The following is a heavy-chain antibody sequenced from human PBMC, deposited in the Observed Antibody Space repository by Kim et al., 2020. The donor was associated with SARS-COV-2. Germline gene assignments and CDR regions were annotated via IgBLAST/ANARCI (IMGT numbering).Heavy chain of an antibody. CDR3: ARLSSGDYVGHYSFDY. Sequence: GESLKISCKGSGYSFTSYWIGWVRQMPGKGLEWMGIIYPGDSDTRYSPSFQGQVTISADKSISTAYLQWSSLKASDTAMYYCARLSSGDYVGHYSFDYWGQGTLVTGSS. D-gene: IGHD4-17*01. J-gene: IGHJ4*02. CDR2: IYPGDSDT. CDR1: GYSFTSYW. V-gene: IGHV5-51*01.